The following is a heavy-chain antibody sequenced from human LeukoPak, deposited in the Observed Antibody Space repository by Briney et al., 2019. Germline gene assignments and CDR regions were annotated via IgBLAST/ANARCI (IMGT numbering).Heavy chain of an antibody. CDR1: GVTFKKSA. J-gene: IGHJ4*02. V-gene: IGHV3-23*01. Sequence: GGSLRLSCVGSGVTFKKSAMSWVRPRPGKGLEWVSTMTSSADKTYYAYSVKGRSTISRDDSKNTLYLLLSSLRADDTALYYCAKGAADWYLSYIEDWGQGTRVIVSS. CDR3: AKGAADWYLSYIED. CDR2: MTSSADKT. D-gene: IGHD3-9*01.